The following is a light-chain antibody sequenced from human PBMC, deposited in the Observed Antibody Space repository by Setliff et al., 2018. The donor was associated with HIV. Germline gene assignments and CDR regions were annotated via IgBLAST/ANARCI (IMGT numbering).Light chain of an antibody. V-gene: IGLV2-14*01. J-gene: IGLJ1*01. CDR2: GVN. CDR1: STDIGGYNF. Sequence: QSVLTQPASVSGSPGQSITISCTGTSTDIGGYNFVSWYQQHPGKAPKVMIYGVNNRPSGVSNRFSGSKSDNTASLTISGLQAEDEADYYCSSYTSSSTLNVFGTGTKVTVL. CDR3: SSYTSSSTLNV.